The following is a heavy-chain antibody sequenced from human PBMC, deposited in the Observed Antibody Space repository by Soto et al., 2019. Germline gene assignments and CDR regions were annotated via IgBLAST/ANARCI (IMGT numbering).Heavy chain of an antibody. CDR2: IYYSGST. J-gene: IGHJ5*02. CDR3: ARRERAAGTDRWFDP. D-gene: IGHD6-13*01. Sequence: SETLSLTWTVSGGXISSSSFHRGRIRQHPGKGLEWIGSIYYSGSTYYSPSLKSRVTISVDTSKNQFSLKLSSVTAAHTAVYYCARRERAAGTDRWFDPWGQGTLVTVSS. CDR1: GGXISSSSFH. V-gene: IGHV4-39*01.